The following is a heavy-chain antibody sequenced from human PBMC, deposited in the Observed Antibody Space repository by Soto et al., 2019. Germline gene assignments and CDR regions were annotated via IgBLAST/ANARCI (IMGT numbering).Heavy chain of an antibody. CDR3: ARAKAVVIAALDI. Sequence: VGSLRLSCKASGFMFNNSAMTWVRQAPGQGLQWVASVSDNGGSRGGTYYADSVKGRFTISRDNSKNTLYLQLDSLTGADTAVYYCARAKAVVIAALDIWGQGTMVTVSS. CDR1: GFMFNNSA. J-gene: IGHJ3*02. CDR2: VSDNGGSRGGT. V-gene: IGHV3-23*01. D-gene: IGHD2-21*01.